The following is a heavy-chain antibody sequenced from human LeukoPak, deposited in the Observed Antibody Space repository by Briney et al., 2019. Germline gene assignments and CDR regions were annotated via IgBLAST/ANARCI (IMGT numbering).Heavy chain of an antibody. V-gene: IGHV4-4*07. J-gene: IGHJ4*02. D-gene: IGHD4-17*01. CDR3: ARGGGYGDYGY. CDR2: IYTSGST. CDR1: GGSISSYY. Sequence: SETLSLTCTVSGGSISSYYWSWIQQPAGKVLEWIGRIYTSGSTNYNPSLKSRVTISVDTSKNQFSLKLSSVTAADTAMYYCARGGGYGDYGYWGQGTLVTVSS.